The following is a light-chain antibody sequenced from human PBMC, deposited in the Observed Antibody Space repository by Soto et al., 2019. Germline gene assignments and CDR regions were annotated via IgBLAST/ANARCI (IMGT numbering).Light chain of an antibody. CDR3: QELNNYPWT. J-gene: IGKJ1*01. CDR1: QDISSY. Sequence: DIQLTQSPSFLSASVGDRVTITCRASQDISSYFAWYQQKPGKAPKLLIYAASTLQSGVPSRFSGSGSGTEFTLTISSLQPEDFATYYCQELNNYPWTFGQGTKVEIK. CDR2: AAS. V-gene: IGKV1-9*01.